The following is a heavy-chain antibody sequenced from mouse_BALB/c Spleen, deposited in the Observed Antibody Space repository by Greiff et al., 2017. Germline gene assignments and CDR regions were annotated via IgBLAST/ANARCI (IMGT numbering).Heavy chain of an antibody. Sequence: VQLVESGAELARPGASVKLSCKASGYTFTSYWMQWVKQRPGQGLEWIGAIYPGDGDTRYTQKFKGKATLTADKSSSTAYMQLSSLASEDSAVYYCARGATMITTAWFAYWGQGTLVTVSA. V-gene: IGHV1-87*01. CDR2: IYPGDGDT. CDR1: GYTFTSYW. J-gene: IGHJ3*01. D-gene: IGHD2-4*01. CDR3: ARGATMITTAWFAY.